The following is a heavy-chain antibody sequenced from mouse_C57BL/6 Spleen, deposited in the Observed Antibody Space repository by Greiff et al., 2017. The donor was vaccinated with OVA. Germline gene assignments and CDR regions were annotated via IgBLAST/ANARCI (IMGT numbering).Heavy chain of an antibody. CDR3: ARDYDYDEGVDY. V-gene: IGHV1-55*01. Sequence: VQLQQPGAELVKPGASVKMSCKASGYTFTSYWITWVKQRPGQGLAWIGDIYPGSGSTNYNEKFKSKATLTVDTSSSTAYMQLSSLTSEDSAVYYCARDYDYDEGVDYWGQGTTLTVSS. J-gene: IGHJ2*01. CDR2: IYPGSGST. D-gene: IGHD2-4*01. CDR1: GYTFTSYW.